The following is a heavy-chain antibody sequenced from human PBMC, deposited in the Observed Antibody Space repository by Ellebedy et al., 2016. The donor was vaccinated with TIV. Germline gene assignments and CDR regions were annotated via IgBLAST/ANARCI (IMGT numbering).Heavy chain of an antibody. J-gene: IGHJ5*02. CDR3: AKKTPGEVIAAPES. CDR1: GFPFSIYG. CDR2: ISFDGSNI. Sequence: GESLKISXAASGFPFSIYGMHWVRQAPGKGLEWVAVISFDGSNIYYADSVKGRFTISRDNSKNTLYLQMNSLTTEDTAVYFCAKKTPGEVIAAPESWGQGTLVTVSS. D-gene: IGHD3-16*02. V-gene: IGHV3-30*18.